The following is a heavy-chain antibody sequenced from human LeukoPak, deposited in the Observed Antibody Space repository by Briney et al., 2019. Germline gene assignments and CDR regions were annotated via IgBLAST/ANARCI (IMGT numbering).Heavy chain of an antibody. Sequence: SETLSLTCTVSGGSISSDYWSWIRQPPGKGLEWIGYIYYSGSTNYNPSLKSRVTISVDTSKNQFSLKLSSVTAADTAVYYCARHGGATPFDYWGQGTLVTVSP. CDR1: GGSISSDY. V-gene: IGHV4-59*08. J-gene: IGHJ4*02. D-gene: IGHD1-26*01. CDR2: IYYSGST. CDR3: ARHGGATPFDY.